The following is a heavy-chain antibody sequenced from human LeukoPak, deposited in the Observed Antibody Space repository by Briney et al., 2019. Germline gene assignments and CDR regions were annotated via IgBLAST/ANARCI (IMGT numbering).Heavy chain of an antibody. CDR2: ISSSSSYI. V-gene: IGHV3-21*01. CDR1: GFTFSSYS. CDR3: AREGCSGGSCYSEIWFDP. Sequence: PGGSLRLSCAASGFTFSSYSMNWVRQAPGKGLEWVSSISSSSSYIYYADSVKGRFTISRDNAKNSLYLQMNSLRAEDTAVYYCAREGCSGGSCYSEIWFDPWGQGTLVTVSS. J-gene: IGHJ5*02. D-gene: IGHD2-15*01.